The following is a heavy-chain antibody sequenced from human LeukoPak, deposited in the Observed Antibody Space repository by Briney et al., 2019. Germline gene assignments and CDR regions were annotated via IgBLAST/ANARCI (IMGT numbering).Heavy chain of an antibody. CDR3: ARVDGYYDILTGYPDYYYGMDV. Sequence: SVKVSCKASGDTFSSYAISWVRQAPGQGLEWMGGIIPIFGTTNYAQKFQGRVMITADESTSTAYMELSSLRSEDTAVYYCARVDGYYDILTGYPDYYYGMDVWGQGTTVTVSS. CDR2: IIPIFGTT. D-gene: IGHD3-9*01. J-gene: IGHJ6*02. V-gene: IGHV1-69*13. CDR1: GDTFSSYA.